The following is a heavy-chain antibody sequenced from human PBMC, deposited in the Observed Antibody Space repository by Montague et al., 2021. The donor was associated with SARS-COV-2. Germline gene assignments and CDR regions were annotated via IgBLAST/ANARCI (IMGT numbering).Heavy chain of an antibody. Sequence: CAISGDSVSSNTVAWNWFRQSPSRGLEWLGRTYYRSKWYNDYAVSMQSRVTINPDTSKNQFSLHVNSVTPEDTAVYYCARDSGYSIGYWGQGLLVTVSS. V-gene: IGHV6-1*01. CDR3: ARDSGYSIGY. CDR2: TYYRSKWYN. J-gene: IGHJ4*02. CDR1: GDSVSSNTVA. D-gene: IGHD6-13*01.